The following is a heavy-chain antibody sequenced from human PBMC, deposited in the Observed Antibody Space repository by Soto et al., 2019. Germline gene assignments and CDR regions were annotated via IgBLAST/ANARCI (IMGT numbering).Heavy chain of an antibody. D-gene: IGHD1-26*01. V-gene: IGHV1-46*01. J-gene: IGHJ4*02. CDR3: ARCRWEPGSPFSGVPDY. Sequence: GASVKVSCKASGYTFTSYYMHWVRQAPGQGLEWMGIINPSGGSTSYAQKFQGRVTMTRDTSTSTVYMELSSLRSEDAAVYYCARCRWEPGSPFSGVPDYWGQGTLVTVSS. CDR1: GYTFTSYY. CDR2: INPSGGST.